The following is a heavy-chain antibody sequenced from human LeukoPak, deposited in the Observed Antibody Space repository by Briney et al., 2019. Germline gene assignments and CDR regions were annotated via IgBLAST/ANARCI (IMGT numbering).Heavy chain of an antibody. Sequence: GGSLRLSCAASGFTFSSYAMSWVRQAPGKGLEWVSAISRSGGSTYYADSVKGRFTISRDNSKNTLYLQMNSLRAEDTAVYYCAKDFVYYYDSSGFKRDNWFDPWGQGTLVTVSS. CDR2: ISRSGGST. V-gene: IGHV3-23*01. J-gene: IGHJ5*02. CDR3: AKDFVYYYDSSGFKRDNWFDP. D-gene: IGHD3-22*01. CDR1: GFTFSSYA.